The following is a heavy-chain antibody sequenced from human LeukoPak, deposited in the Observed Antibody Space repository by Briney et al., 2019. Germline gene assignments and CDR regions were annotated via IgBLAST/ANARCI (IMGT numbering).Heavy chain of an antibody. J-gene: IGHJ6*02. CDR1: GFTFSNYA. Sequence: PGGSLRLSCAASGFTFSNYAMNWVRQAPGKGLEWVSTISANGGSTYYADSVKGRFTISRDTSKNTLYLQMNSLRAEDTAVYYCAKDRIYYSKYEGAYGMDVWGQGTTVTVSS. CDR3: AKDRIYYSKYEGAYGMDV. V-gene: IGHV3-23*01. CDR2: ISANGGST. D-gene: IGHD4-11*01.